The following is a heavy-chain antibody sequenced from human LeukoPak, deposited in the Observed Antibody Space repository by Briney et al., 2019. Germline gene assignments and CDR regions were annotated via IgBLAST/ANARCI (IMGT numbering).Heavy chain of an antibody. CDR2: IKQDGSQR. J-gene: IGHJ4*02. D-gene: IGHD6-6*01. CDR3: ARRGGSSSRRSPIDY. Sequence: GGSLRLSCTASGFTFSDYWMTWVRQAPGKGREWVANIKQDGSQRYYVDSVRSQFTISRDNAKNSLFLQMNGLRAEDTAVYYCARRGGSSSRRSPIDYWGQGTLVTVSS. V-gene: IGHV3-7*01. CDR1: GFTFSDYW.